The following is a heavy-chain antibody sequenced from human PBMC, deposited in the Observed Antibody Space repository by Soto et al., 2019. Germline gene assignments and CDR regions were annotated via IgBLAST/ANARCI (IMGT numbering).Heavy chain of an antibody. V-gene: IGHV3-64*01. CDR3: ARGSYYRGDYYYYMDV. J-gene: IGHJ6*03. CDR1: GFTFSSYA. Sequence: GGSLRLSCAASGFTFSSYAMHWVRQAPGKGLEYVSAISSNGGSTYYANSVKGRFTISRDNSKNTLYLQMGSLRAEDMAVYYCARGSYYRGDYYYYMDVWGKGTTVTVSS. D-gene: IGHD3-10*01. CDR2: ISSNGGST.